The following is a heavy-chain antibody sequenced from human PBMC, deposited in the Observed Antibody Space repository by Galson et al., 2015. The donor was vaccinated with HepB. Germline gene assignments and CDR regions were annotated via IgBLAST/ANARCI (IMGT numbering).Heavy chain of an antibody. D-gene: IGHD3-3*01. Sequence: SLRLSCAASGFSFTTYGMHWVRQVPGKGLEWVAVIWYDASKQYYPDSMKGRFAISRDNSKNTVYLQINSLRGEDTAMYYCARDRYSYWSGYYTGTIDYWGQGTLVTVSS. J-gene: IGHJ4*02. CDR1: GFSFTTYG. CDR2: IWYDASKQ. V-gene: IGHV3-33*01. CDR3: ARDRYSYWSGYYTGTIDY.